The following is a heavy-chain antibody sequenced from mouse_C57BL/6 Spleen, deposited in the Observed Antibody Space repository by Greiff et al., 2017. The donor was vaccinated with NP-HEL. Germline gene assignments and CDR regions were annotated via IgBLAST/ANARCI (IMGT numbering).Heavy chain of an antibody. CDR1: GFSFNTYA. J-gene: IGHJ1*03. CDR2: IRSKSNNYAT. V-gene: IGHV10-1*01. CDR3: VRHLMGYFDV. D-gene: IGHD1-1*02. Sequence: EVQLQESGGGLVQPKGSLKLSCAASGFSFNTYAMNWVRQAPGKGLEWVARIRSKSNNYATYYADSVKDRFTISRDDSESMLYLQMNNLKTEDTAMYYCVRHLMGYFDVWGTGTTVTVSS.